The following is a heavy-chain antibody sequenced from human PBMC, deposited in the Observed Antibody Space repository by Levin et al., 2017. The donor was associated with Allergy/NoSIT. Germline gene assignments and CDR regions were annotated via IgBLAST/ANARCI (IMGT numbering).Heavy chain of an antibody. V-gene: IGHV3-23*01. Sequence: GESLKISCAASGFTFSSYAMSWVRQAPGKGLEWVSAISGSGGSTYYADSVKGRFTISRDNSKNTLYLQMNSLRAEDTAVYYCAKYLPGNGNRRKTPVGGMDVWGQGTTVTVSS. D-gene: IGHD1-1*01. CDR3: AKYLPGNGNRRKTPVGGMDV. CDR2: ISGSGGST. CDR1: GFTFSSYA. J-gene: IGHJ6*02.